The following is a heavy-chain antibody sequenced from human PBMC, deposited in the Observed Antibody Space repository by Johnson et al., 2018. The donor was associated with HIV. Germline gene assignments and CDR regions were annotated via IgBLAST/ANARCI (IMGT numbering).Heavy chain of an antibody. V-gene: IGHV3-53*01. J-gene: IGHJ3*02. Sequence: VQLVESGGGLIQPGGSLRLSCAASGFTVSSNYMSWVRQAPGKGLEWVSVIYSGGSTYYADSVKGRFPISRDNSKTPLYLQMNSLRAEDTAVYYCARTLGFGTEDAFDIWGRGTLVTVSS. CDR2: IYSGGST. CDR3: ARTLGFGTEDAFDI. D-gene: IGHD3-10*01. CDR1: GFTVSSNY.